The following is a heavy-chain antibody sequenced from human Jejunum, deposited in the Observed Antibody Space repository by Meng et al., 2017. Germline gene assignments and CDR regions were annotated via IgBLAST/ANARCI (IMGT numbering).Heavy chain of an antibody. D-gene: IGHD6-13*01. CDR3: AREIEAAGHAGLDY. J-gene: IGHJ4*02. CDR1: GYTFTSYY. CDR2: INPSGGTT. V-gene: IGHV1-46*01. Sequence: QVRLVESGAEVKKPGASGRVSCKASGYTFTSYYMHWVRQAPGQGLEWMGIINPSGGTTTYAQKFQGRVTMTRDTSTSTVYMELSSLRSDDTAVYYCAREIEAAGHAGLDYWGQGTLVTVSS.